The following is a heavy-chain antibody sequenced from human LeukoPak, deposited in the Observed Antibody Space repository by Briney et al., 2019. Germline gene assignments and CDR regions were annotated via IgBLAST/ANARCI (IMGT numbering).Heavy chain of an antibody. Sequence: PGGSLRLSCAASGFTFSSYSMNWVRQAPGKGLEWVSSISSSYIYYADSVKGRFTISRDKAKNSLYLQMNSLSAEDTAVYYCARSYDSSGYYYSDYFDYWGQGTLVTVSS. V-gene: IGHV3-21*01. CDR1: GFTFSSYS. CDR3: ARSYDSSGYYYSDYFDY. J-gene: IGHJ4*02. CDR2: ISSSYI. D-gene: IGHD3-22*01.